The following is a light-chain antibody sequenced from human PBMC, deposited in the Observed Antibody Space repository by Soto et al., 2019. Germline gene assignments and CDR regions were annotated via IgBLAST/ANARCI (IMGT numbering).Light chain of an antibody. CDR2: AAS. CDR1: QSISSF. Sequence: DIQMTQSPSSLSASVGDRVTITCRASQSISSFLNWYQQKPGKAPKLLIYAASSLQSGVPSRFSGSGSGTDFTLSISSLQPEDFAIYYCQQSYSTPCTFGQGTKLENK. CDR3: QQSYSTPCT. J-gene: IGKJ2*01. V-gene: IGKV1-39*01.